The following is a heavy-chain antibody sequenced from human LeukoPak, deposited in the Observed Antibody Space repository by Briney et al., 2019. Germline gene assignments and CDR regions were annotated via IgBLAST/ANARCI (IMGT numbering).Heavy chain of an antibody. CDR1: GFTFDDYA. D-gene: IGHD6-19*01. CDR3: AKVGSSGWGYNWFDP. V-gene: IGHV3-9*01. J-gene: IGHJ5*02. CDR2: ISWNSGSI. Sequence: GGSLRLSCAASGFTFDDYAMHWVRQAPGKGLEWVSGISWNSGSIGYADSVKGRFTISRDNAKNSLYLQMNSLRAEDTALYYCAKVGSSGWGYNWFDPWGQGTLVTVSS.